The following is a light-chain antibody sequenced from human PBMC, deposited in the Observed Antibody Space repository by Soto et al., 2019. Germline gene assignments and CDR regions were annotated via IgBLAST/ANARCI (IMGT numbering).Light chain of an antibody. Sequence: EIVLTQSPGTLSLSPGERATLSCRASQSVSSNYLAWYQQKPGQNPRLLIYDTSARATGVPARFSGSRSGPEFTLTINSLQSEDFAIYYCQRYNNWPLTFGGGTKVESK. CDR1: QSVSSN. J-gene: IGKJ4*01. CDR2: DTS. CDR3: QRYNNWPLT. V-gene: IGKV3-15*01.